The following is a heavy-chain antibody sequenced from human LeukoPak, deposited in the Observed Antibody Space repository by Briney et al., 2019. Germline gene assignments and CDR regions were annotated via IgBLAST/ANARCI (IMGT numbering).Heavy chain of an antibody. D-gene: IGHD3-16*02. CDR3: ARDMITFGGVIAPDY. V-gene: IGHV3-20*04. CDR1: GFTFDDYG. Sequence: PGGSLRLSCAASGFTFDDYGMSWVRQAPGKGLEWVSRINSNGGSTRYADSVKGRFTISRDNAKNSLYLQMNSLRAEDTAVYYCARDMITFGGVIAPDYWGQGTLVTVSS. J-gene: IGHJ4*02. CDR2: INSNGGST.